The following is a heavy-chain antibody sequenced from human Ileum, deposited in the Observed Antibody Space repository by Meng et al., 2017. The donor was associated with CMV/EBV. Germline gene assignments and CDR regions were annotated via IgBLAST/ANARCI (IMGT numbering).Heavy chain of an antibody. J-gene: IGHJ4*02. CDR3: AKPFHSGGWCGDFDN. Sequence: GGSLRLSCTASGFTFSSYAMSWVRQFPGKGLEWVSAIRGSGASTYYADSVKGRFSISRDNSRNTLYLQMNSLRGEDAAVYYCAKPFHSGGWCGDFDNWGRGTLVTVSS. D-gene: IGHD5-12*01. CDR1: GFTFSSYA. CDR2: IRGSGAST. V-gene: IGHV3-23*01.